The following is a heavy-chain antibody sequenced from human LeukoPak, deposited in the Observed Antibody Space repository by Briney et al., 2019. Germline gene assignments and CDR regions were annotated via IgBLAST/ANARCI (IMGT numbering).Heavy chain of an antibody. V-gene: IGHV1-69*13. D-gene: IGHD5-18*01. CDR2: IIPIFGTA. CDR1: GGTFSSYA. Sequence: SVKVSCKASGGTFSSYAISWVRQAPGQGLEWMGGIIPIFGTANYAQKFQGRVTITADESTSTAYMELSSLRSEDTAVYYCARDGSGDSYVSIFYGMDVWGQGTTVTVSS. CDR3: ARDGSGDSYVSIFYGMDV. J-gene: IGHJ6*02.